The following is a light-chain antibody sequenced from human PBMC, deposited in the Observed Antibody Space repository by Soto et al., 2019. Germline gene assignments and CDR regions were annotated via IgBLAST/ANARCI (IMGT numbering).Light chain of an antibody. J-gene: IGLJ1*01. CDR3: SSYAGSNRV. Sequence: QSALTQPPSASGSPGQSVTISCTGTSSDVGGYNYVSWYQQHPGEAPKLMIYEVSKRPSGVPDRFSGSKSGNTASLTVSGLQAEDEADYYCSSYAGSNRVFGTGTKLTVL. CDR2: EVS. V-gene: IGLV2-8*01. CDR1: SSDVGGYNY.